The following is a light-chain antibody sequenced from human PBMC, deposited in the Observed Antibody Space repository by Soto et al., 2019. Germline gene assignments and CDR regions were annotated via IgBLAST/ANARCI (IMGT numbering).Light chain of an antibody. CDR1: QDIRID. Sequence: DIQMTQSPSSLSASVGDRVIITCRASQDIRIDLGWYQQKPGKAPKRLIYAASSLQTGVPSRFSGSGSGTESTLTISSLQPEDFATYFCLQHKTYPQTFGQGT. CDR2: AAS. V-gene: IGKV1-17*01. CDR3: LQHKTYPQT. J-gene: IGKJ1*01.